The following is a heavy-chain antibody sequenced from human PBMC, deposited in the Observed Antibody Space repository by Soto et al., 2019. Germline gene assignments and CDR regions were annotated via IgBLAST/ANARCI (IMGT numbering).Heavy chain of an antibody. J-gene: IGHJ6*02. Sequence: QVQLVQSGAEVKKPGSSVKVSCKASGGTFSSYAIRWVRQAPGQGLEWMGGIIPISGTANYAQKFQGRVTITADESTSTAYMELSSLRSEDTAGYYCARSQGSSTSLEIYYYYYYGMDVWGQGTTVTVSS. D-gene: IGHD2-2*01. V-gene: IGHV1-69*01. CDR3: ARSQGSSTSLEIYYYYYYGMDV. CDR1: GGTFSSYA. CDR2: IIPISGTA.